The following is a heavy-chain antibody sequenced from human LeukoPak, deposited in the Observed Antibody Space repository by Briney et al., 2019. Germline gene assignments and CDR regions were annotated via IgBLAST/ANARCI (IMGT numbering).Heavy chain of an antibody. CDR1: GGSISSYY. CDR3: ARLGWTGGYVAH. J-gene: IGHJ5*02. D-gene: IGHD5-12*01. Sequence: ASETLSLTCTVSGGSISSYYWSWIRQPPGKGLEWIGEINHSGSTNYNPSLKSRVTISVDTSKNQFSLKLSSVTAADTAVYYCARLGWTGGYVAHWGQGTLVTVSS. CDR2: INHSGST. V-gene: IGHV4-34*01.